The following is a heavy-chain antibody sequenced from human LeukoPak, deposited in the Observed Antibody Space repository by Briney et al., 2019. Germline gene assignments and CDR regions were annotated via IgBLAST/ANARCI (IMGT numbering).Heavy chain of an antibody. CDR1: GFTFSNYN. CDR3: ARETVGLDY. CDR2: ISDGSSTI. J-gene: IGHJ4*02. Sequence: GGSLRLSCAASGFTFSNYNLNWLRQAPGKGLEWVSYISDGSSTIYYADSVRGRFTISRDNAKNSLYLQINSLRDEDTAVYYCARETVGLDYWGQGTLVTVSS. D-gene: IGHD4-23*01. V-gene: IGHV3-48*02.